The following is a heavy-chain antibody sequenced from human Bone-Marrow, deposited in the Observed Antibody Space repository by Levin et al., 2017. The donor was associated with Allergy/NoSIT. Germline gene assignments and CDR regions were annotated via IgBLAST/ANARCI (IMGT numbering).Heavy chain of an antibody. CDR3: VQGAGGV. D-gene: IGHD3-3*01. Sequence: GESLKISCVASGFTFSRYTMNWVRQAPGKGLHWLSSIGGTTGYIYYADSVKGRFPISRDNAKSSLSLQMSSLTVEDSAIYYCVQGAGGVWGQGTLVTVSS. CDR1: GFTFSRYT. J-gene: IGHJ4*02. CDR2: IGGTTGYI. V-gene: IGHV3-21*06.